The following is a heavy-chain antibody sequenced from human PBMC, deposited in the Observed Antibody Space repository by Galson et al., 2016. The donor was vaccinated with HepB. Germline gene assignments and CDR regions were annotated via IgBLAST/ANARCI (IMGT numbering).Heavy chain of an antibody. CDR3: ARSGTYYIFDF. V-gene: IGHV4-59*01. J-gene: IGHJ4*02. CDR2: IYGSGNT. D-gene: IGHD3-22*01. CDR1: GGSITGYR. Sequence: SETLSLTCSVSGGSITGYRWSWIRQPPGKGLEWIGYIYGSGNTNYNPSLKSRVTLSLDTSKNQFSLQLSSVTAADTAVYYCARSGTYYIFDFWGQGTLVTVSS.